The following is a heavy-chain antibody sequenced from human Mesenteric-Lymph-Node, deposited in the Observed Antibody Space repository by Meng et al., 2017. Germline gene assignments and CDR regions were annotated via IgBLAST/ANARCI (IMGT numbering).Heavy chain of an antibody. Sequence: SETLSLTCTVSGGPISSYYWSWIRQPAGKGLEWIGRIYTSGSTNYNPSLKSRVSMSVDTSKNQFSLKLSSVTAADTAVYYCARERDDSSGYYYDYWGQGTLVTVSS. CDR2: IYTSGST. D-gene: IGHD3-22*01. J-gene: IGHJ4*02. V-gene: IGHV4-4*07. CDR3: ARERDDSSGYYYDY. CDR1: GGPISSYY.